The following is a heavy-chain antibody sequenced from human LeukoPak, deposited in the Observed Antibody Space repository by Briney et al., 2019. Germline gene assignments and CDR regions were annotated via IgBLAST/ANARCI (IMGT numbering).Heavy chain of an antibody. CDR2: IYYSGST. CDR1: GESFSGYY. J-gene: IGHJ3*02. V-gene: IGHV4-39*01. D-gene: IGHD3-22*01. Sequence: SETLSLTCAAYGESFSGYYWGWIRQPPGKGLEWIGSIYYSGSTYYNPSLKSRVTISVDTSKNQFSLKLSSVTAADTAVYYCARLQDYDSSGPPMDIWGQGTMVTVSS. CDR3: ARLQDYDSSGPPMDI.